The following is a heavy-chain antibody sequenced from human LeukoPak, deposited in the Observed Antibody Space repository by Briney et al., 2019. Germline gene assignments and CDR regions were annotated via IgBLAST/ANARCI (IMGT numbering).Heavy chain of an antibody. D-gene: IGHD4-11*01. CDR2: INPSGGST. V-gene: IGHV1-46*01. CDR3: ARLAVDYSNYVGWFDP. Sequence: ASVKVSCKASGYTFTNYYMHWVRQAPGQGLEWMGIINPSGGSTSYAQKFQGRVTMTRDTSTSTVYMELSSLKASDTAMYYCARLAVDYSNYVGWFDPWGQGTLVTVSS. CDR1: GYTFTNYY. J-gene: IGHJ5*02.